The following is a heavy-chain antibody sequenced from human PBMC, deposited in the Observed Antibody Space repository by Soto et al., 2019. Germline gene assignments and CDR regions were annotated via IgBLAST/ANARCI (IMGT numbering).Heavy chain of an antibody. D-gene: IGHD3-10*01. CDR3: AKETYYYGSGSPDFDY. J-gene: IGHJ4*02. CDR1: GFTFSSYG. CDR2: ISYDGSNK. Sequence: QVQLVESGGDVVQPGRSLRLSCAASGFTFSSYGMHWVRQAPGKGLEWVAVISYDGSNKYYADSVKGRFTISRDNSKNTLYLQMNSLRAEDTAVYYCAKETYYYGSGSPDFDYWGQGTLVTVSS. V-gene: IGHV3-30*18.